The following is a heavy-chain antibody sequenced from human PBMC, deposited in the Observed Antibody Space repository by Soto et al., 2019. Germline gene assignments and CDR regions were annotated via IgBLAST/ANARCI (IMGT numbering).Heavy chain of an antibody. CDR2: VYYSVST. CDR1: GGSISSYY. J-gene: IGHJ5*02. CDR3: ARHLGYDSSGYYRNWFDP. V-gene: IGHV4-59*08. D-gene: IGHD3-22*01. Sequence: NPSETLSLTCTVSGGSISSYYWSWIRQPPGKGLERIGYVYYSVSTSYNPSLKSRVTISVNTSKNQFSLKLSSLTAADTAVYYCARHLGYDSSGYYRNWFDPWGQGTLVTVS.